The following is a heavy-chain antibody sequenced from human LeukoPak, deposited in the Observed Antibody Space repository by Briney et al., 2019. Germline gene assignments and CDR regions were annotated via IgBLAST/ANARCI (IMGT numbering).Heavy chain of an antibody. CDR2: ISYDESDK. D-gene: IGHD3-22*01. CDR1: GFTFRNYG. J-gene: IGHJ4*02. CDR3: AKDFRKADYYDSSGYYRLIGY. Sequence: ARSLSLSCAGSGFTFRNYGMHWVRQAPGKGLEWVAVISYDESDKYYGDSVKGRFTISRDNSKNTLFLQMDSLRAEDTAVDFCAKDFRKADYYDSSGYYRLIGYWGQGTLVTVSS. V-gene: IGHV3-30*18.